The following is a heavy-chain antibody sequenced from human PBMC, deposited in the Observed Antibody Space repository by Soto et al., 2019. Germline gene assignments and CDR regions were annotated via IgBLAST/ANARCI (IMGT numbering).Heavy chain of an antibody. J-gene: IGHJ6*02. CDR3: ARRRTSYPAYGMDV. D-gene: IGHD6-6*01. V-gene: IGHV4-39*01. Sequence: LSLTCTVSGGSISSSSYYWGWIRQPPGKELEWIGSIYYSGSTYYNPSLRSRVTISVDTSKNQFSLKLSSVTAADTAVYYCARRRTSYPAYGMDVWGQGTTVTVS. CDR2: IYYSGST. CDR1: GGSISSSSYY.